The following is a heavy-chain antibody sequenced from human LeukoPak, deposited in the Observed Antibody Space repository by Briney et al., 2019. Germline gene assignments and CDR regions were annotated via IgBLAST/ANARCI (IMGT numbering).Heavy chain of an antibody. CDR2: ITSGSSYI. CDR1: GFTFSSYN. V-gene: IGHV3-21*04. CDR3: ARDIDNGDYVVY. D-gene: IGHD4-17*01. J-gene: IGHJ4*02. Sequence: PGGSLRLSCAASGFTFSSYNMNWVRQAPGKGLEWVSSITSGSSYIYYADSVKGRFTISRDNAKNSLYLQMNSLRAEDTAVYYCARDIDNGDYVVYWGQGTLVTVSS.